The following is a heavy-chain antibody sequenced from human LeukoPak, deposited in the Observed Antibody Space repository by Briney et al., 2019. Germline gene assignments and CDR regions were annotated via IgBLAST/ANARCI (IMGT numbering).Heavy chain of an antibody. J-gene: IGHJ3*02. Sequence: SETLSLTCTVSDGSISSYYWSWIRQPPGKGLEWIGYIYYRGGTNYNPSPKSRVTISVDTSTHQSSLKLSSVTAADTAVYYCATYDSSGYYWVRGAFAIWGQGKIVTVSS. CDR1: DGSISSYY. CDR3: ATYDSSGYYWVRGAFAI. D-gene: IGHD3-22*01. CDR2: IYYRGGT. V-gene: IGHV4-59*01.